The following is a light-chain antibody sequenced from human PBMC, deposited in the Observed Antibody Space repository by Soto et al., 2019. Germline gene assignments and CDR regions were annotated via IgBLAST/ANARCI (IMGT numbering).Light chain of an antibody. CDR3: QQYGSSPIT. V-gene: IGKV3-20*01. CDR1: QSVSSSY. CDR2: GAS. J-gene: IGKJ5*01. Sequence: EIVLTQSPGTLSLSPGERATLSCRASQSVSSSYLAWYQQKPGQAPRLLIYGASSRATGIPDRFSGSGSGTDFTLTISRLEPEDCAVYYCQQYGSSPITSGQGTRLEIK.